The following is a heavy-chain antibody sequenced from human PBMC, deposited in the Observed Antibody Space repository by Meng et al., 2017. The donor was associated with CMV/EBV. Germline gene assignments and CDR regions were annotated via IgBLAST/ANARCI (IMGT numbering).Heavy chain of an antibody. CDR3: ARTPGSYDAFDI. Sequence: GGSLRLSCAASGFTFDDYAMHWVRQAPGKGLEWVSSISSSSSYIYYADSVKGRFTISRDNAKNSLYLQMNSLRAEDTAVYYCARTPGSYDAFDIWGQGTMVTVSS. V-gene: IGHV3-21*01. J-gene: IGHJ3*02. CDR2: ISSSSSYI. CDR1: GFTFDDYA.